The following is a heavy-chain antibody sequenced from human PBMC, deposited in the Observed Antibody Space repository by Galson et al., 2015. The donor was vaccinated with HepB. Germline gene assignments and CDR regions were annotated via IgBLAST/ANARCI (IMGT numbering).Heavy chain of an antibody. Sequence: TLSLTCTVSGGSISSSSYYWGWIRQPPGKGLEWIGSIYYSGSTYYNPSLKSRVTISVDTSKNQFSLKLSSVTAADTAVYYCARQYLIESMARLSNWFDPWGQGTLVTVSS. V-gene: IGHV4-39*01. CDR1: GGSISSSSYY. CDR3: ARQYLIESMARLSNWFDP. J-gene: IGHJ5*02. D-gene: IGHD2/OR15-2a*01. CDR2: IYYSGST.